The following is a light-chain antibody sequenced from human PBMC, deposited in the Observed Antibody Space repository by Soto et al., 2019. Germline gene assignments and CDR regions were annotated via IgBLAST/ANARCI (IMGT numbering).Light chain of an antibody. J-gene: IGKJ4*01. CDR1: QSVSSAL. Sequence: ELVLTQSPDTLSLSPGERATLSCRASQSVSSALLAWYQQKPGQAPRLLIYRASTMATGIPYRFPGSGSGTDFTLTLSRLEPEDSAVFYCQQYESSPLTFGGGTKVEIK. V-gene: IGKV3-20*01. CDR2: RAS. CDR3: QQYESSPLT.